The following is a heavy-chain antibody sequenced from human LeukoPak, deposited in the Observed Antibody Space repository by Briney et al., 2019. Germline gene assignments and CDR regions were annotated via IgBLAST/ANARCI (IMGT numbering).Heavy chain of an antibody. CDR2: IYYSAT. V-gene: IGHV4-59*01. J-gene: IGHJ6*02. D-gene: IGHD3-10*01. Sequence: PSETLSLTCAVSGGSISNYYWSWIRQPPGKGLEWIGYIYYSATDNNPSLKNRLTISVDTYQKQFSLNLSYETATETAVYYCARAYGSGSYPYYYRMDVWGQGTTVTVSS. CDR1: GGSISNYY. CDR3: ARAYGSGSYPYYYRMDV.